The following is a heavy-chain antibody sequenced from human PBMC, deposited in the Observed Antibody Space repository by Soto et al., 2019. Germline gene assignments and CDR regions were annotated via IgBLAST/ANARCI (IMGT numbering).Heavy chain of an antibody. V-gene: IGHV4-59*08. CDR1: GGSISSYY. Sequence: QVQLQESGPGLVKPSETLSLTCTVSGGSISSYYWSWIRQPPGKGLEWIGYIYDSGSTNYNPSLKSGVTISVYTTKNQISMKLSSVTAADTGVYYWARRYSSSFDYWGQGTLVTVSS. J-gene: IGHJ4*02. CDR3: ARRYSSSFDY. CDR2: IYDSGST. D-gene: IGHD6-13*01.